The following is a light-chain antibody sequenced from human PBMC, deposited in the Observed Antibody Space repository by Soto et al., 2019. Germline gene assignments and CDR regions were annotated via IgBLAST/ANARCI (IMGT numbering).Light chain of an antibody. CDR2: KAS. J-gene: IGKJ1*01. Sequence: DIQMTQSPSTLSASVGDRVTITCRASQSINSWLAWYQQKPGKAPKLLIYKASSLESGVPSRFSGSGSGTEFTLTISSLQPDDFATYYCQKYNSYCTFGQGTKVEIK. CDR3: QKYNSYCT. CDR1: QSINSW. V-gene: IGKV1-5*03.